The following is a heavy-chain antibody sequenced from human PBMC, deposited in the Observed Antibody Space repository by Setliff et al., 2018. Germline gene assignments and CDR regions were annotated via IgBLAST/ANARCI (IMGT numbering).Heavy chain of an antibody. V-gene: IGHV4-34*01. D-gene: IGHD3-3*01. Sequence: SETLSLTCAVYGGSFSGYYWSWIRQPPGKGLEWIGEINHSGSTNYNPSLKSRVTISVDTSKNQFSLKLSSVTAADTAVYYCARGNYNFWSGYYTGVYYFDYWGQGTLVTSPQ. CDR1: GGSFSGYY. J-gene: IGHJ4*02. CDR2: INHSGST. CDR3: ARGNYNFWSGYYTGVYYFDY.